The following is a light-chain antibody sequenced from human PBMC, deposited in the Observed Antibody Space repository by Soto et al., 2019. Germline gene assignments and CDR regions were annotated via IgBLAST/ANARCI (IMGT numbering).Light chain of an antibody. Sequence: QSALTQPASVSGSPGQSITISCTGTSSDVGSYNYVSWYQQHPGKAPKLMIYEVSDRPSGISSRFSGSKSGNTASLTISGLQTEDEADYYCSSYTSSNTLEMVFGGGTKLTVL. CDR1: SSDVGSYNY. CDR2: EVS. J-gene: IGLJ2*01. CDR3: SSYTSSNTLEMV. V-gene: IGLV2-14*01.